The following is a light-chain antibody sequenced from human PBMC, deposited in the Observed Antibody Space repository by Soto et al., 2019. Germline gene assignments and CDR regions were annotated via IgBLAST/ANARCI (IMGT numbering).Light chain of an antibody. CDR2: GAS. CDR3: QQHNNWPLT. CDR1: QSISNN. V-gene: IGKV3D-15*01. Sequence: EIVMTQSPATLSVSPGERATLSCRASQSISNNLAWYQQKPGQAPRLLIYGASTRATGIPARFSGSGSGTEFTVTISSLQSEDFAVYYCQQHNNWPLTFGGGTKVEI. J-gene: IGKJ4*01.